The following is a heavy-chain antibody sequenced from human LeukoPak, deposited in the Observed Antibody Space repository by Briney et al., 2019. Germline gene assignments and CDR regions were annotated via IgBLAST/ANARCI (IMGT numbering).Heavy chain of an antibody. V-gene: IGHV1-46*01. CDR3: ARDLGGSYQDY. CDR2: INPSGGST. D-gene: IGHD1-26*01. CDR1: GYTFTSYY. Sequence: ASVKVSCKASGYTFTSYYMHWVRQAPGQGFEWMGIINPSGGSTNYEQKFQGRVTMTRDTSTSTVYMELSSLRSDDTAVYYCARDLGGSYQDYWGQGTLVTASA. J-gene: IGHJ4*02.